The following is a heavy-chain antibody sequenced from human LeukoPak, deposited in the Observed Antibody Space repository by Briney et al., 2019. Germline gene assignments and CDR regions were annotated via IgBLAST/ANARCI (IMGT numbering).Heavy chain of an antibody. D-gene: IGHD6-19*01. CDR1: GFSFSIYA. CDR3: AKDAERVAVTGHLDY. Sequence: PGGSLRLSCASSGFSFSIYAMNWVRQAPGKGLEWVSAISGSGGSTSYAVSVKARFTISRDNSKNTLFLQMNSLRAEDTAVYYCAKDAERVAVTGHLDYWGQGTLVTVSS. CDR2: ISGSGGST. J-gene: IGHJ4*02. V-gene: IGHV3-23*01.